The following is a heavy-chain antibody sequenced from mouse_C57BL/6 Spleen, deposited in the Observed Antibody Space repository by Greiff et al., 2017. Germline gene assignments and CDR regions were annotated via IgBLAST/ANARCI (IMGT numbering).Heavy chain of an antibody. CDR3: ARIPYEGFAY. CDR1: GFSLTSYA. V-gene: IGHV2-9-1*01. Sequence: VQLQQSGPGLVAPSQSLSITCTVSGFSLTSYAISWVRQPPGKGLEWLGVIWTGGGTNYNSARKSRLSISKDKSKSQVFLKMNSLQTDDTARYYCARIPYEGFAYWGQGTLVTVSA. J-gene: IGHJ3*01. D-gene: IGHD1-1*01. CDR2: IWTGGGT.